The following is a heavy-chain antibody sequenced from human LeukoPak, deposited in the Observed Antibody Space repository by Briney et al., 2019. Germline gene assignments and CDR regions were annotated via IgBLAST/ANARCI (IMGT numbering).Heavy chain of an antibody. V-gene: IGHV4-59*01. D-gene: IGHD2/OR15-2a*01. CDR3: ARAQFVEYYFDY. CDR1: GGSIRSYY. Sequence: PSETLSLTCTVSGGSIRSYYWSWIRQPPGKGLEWIGYIYYSGSTNYNPSLKSRVTISVDTSKNQFSLKLSSVTAADTAVYYCARAQFVEYYFDYWGQGTLVTVSS. CDR2: IYYSGST. J-gene: IGHJ4*02.